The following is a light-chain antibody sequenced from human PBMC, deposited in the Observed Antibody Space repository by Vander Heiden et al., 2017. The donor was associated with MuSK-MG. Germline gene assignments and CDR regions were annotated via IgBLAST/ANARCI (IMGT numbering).Light chain of an antibody. CDR2: ATS. CDR1: QYIGSGL. CDR3: QQYMSTPYT. Sequence: EIVLTQSPGTLSLSPGDRATLSCRASQYIGSGLVAWYRQKPGQAPRLLISATSKRAPGITDKFSGSGSGADFTLTISRLEPEDFALYYCQQYMSTPYTFGGGTRVEIK. V-gene: IGKV3-20*01. J-gene: IGKJ4*01.